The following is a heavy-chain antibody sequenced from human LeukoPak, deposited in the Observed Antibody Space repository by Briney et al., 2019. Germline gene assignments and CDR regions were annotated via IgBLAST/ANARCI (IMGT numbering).Heavy chain of an antibody. D-gene: IGHD2-21*01. CDR2: IYHSGST. CDR1: GGSISSGDYY. V-gene: IGHV4-30-4*08. Sequence: SETLSLTCTVSGGSISSGDYYWSWIRQPPGKGLEWIGYIYHSGSTYYNPSLKSRVTISVDTSKNQFSLKLSSVTAADTAVYYCARVGKMVYCGGDCYRPSWFDPWGQGTLVTVSS. CDR3: ARVGKMVYCGGDCYRPSWFDP. J-gene: IGHJ5*02.